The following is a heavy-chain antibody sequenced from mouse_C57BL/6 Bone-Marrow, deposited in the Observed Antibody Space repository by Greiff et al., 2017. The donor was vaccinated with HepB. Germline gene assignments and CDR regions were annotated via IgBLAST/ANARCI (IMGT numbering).Heavy chain of an antibody. CDR1: GFTFSSYA. J-gene: IGHJ4*01. Sequence: EVNLVESGGGLVKPGGSLKLSCAASGFTFSSYAMSWVRQTPEKRLEWVATISDGGSYTYYPDNVKGRFTISRDNAKNNLYLQMSHLKSEDTAMYYCAREGGKAMDYWGQGTSVTVSS. V-gene: IGHV5-4*01. CDR3: AREGGKAMDY. CDR2: ISDGGSYT.